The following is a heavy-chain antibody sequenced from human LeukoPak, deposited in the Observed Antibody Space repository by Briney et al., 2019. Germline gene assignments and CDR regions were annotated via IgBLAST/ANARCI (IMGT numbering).Heavy chain of an antibody. CDR2: INPKSGGT. J-gene: IGHJ5*02. Sequence: GASVKVSCKASGYTFTDYFMNWVRQAPGQGLEWMGWINPKSGGTVYAQKFQGRVTMTRDTSISTAYMELSRLRSDDTAVYYCASLGVTAAAGTVSNWFDPWGQGTLVTVSS. CDR1: GYTFTDYF. V-gene: IGHV1-2*02. D-gene: IGHD6-13*01. CDR3: ASLGVTAAAGTVSNWFDP.